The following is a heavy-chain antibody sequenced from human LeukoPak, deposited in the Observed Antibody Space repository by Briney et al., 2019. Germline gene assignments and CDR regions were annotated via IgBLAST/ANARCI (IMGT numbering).Heavy chain of an antibody. CDR3: SRVQRGYSYGVLFDY. V-gene: IGHV3-21*01. CDR2: ISSSSSYI. J-gene: IGHJ4*02. D-gene: IGHD5-18*01. CDR1: GFTFSGYS. Sequence: GGSLRLSCAASGFTFSGYSMNWVRQAPGKGLEWVSSISSSSSYIYYADSVKGRFTISRDNAKNSLYLQMNSLRAEDTAVYYCSRVQRGYSYGVLFDYWGQGTLVTVSS.